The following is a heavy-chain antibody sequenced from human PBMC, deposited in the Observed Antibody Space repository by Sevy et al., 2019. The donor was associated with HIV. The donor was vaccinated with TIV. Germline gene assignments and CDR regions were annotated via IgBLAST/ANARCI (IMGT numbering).Heavy chain of an antibody. V-gene: IGHV4-59*13. J-gene: IGHJ4*02. D-gene: IGHD4-17*01. Sequence: SETLSLTCSVSGGSISSYFWGWIRQPPGKGLEWLGNIYYTGTTSYNPSLKNRVTISLDTSKSHFSLKLTSVTAADTAVYYCARDYSVNPRVFVYWGQGTLVTVSS. CDR3: ARDYSVNPRVFVY. CDR2: IYYTGTT. CDR1: GGSISSYF.